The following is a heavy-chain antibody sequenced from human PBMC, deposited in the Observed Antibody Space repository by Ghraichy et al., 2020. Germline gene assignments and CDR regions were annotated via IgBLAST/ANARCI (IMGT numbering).Heavy chain of an antibody. CDR1: GYTFATYG. CDR2: ISAHTGTT. CDR3: ARDMGDSLSFDY. J-gene: IGHJ4*02. D-gene: IGHD3-16*01. V-gene: IGHV1-18*01. Sequence: ASVKVSCKASGYTFATYGITWVRQAPGQGLEWMGWISAHTGTTNSARSLRGRFTMAIDTFASTAYMELRSLTSGDTAVYYCARDMGDSLSFDYWGQGALVTVSS.